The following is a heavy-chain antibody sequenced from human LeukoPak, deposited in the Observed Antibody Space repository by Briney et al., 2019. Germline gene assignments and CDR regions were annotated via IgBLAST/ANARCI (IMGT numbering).Heavy chain of an antibody. D-gene: IGHD4-17*01. CDR1: GFTFSSYA. CDR2: TSGSGGST. Sequence: PGGSLRLSCAASGFTFSSYAMSWVRQAPGKGLEWVSATSGSGGSTYYADSVKGRFTISRDNSKNTLYLQMNSLRAEDTAVYYCAKDPPYGDYGRYYFDYWGQGTLVTVSS. CDR3: AKDPPYGDYGRYYFDY. J-gene: IGHJ4*02. V-gene: IGHV3-23*01.